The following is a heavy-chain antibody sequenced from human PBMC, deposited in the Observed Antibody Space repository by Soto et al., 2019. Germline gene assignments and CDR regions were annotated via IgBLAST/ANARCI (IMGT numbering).Heavy chain of an antibody. V-gene: IGHV4-61*08. D-gene: IGHD2-21*01. Sequence: SSETLSLTCTVSGGSIINGDTYLNWIRQHPEKGLEWIGETYDGVIFNYNPTLRGRVSISIDRSKNQYSLQLTSVTAADTAAYSCARGMWHAFDVWGQGTMVTVSS. J-gene: IGHJ3*01. CDR1: GGSIINGDTY. CDR3: ARGMWHAFDV. CDR2: TYDGVIF.